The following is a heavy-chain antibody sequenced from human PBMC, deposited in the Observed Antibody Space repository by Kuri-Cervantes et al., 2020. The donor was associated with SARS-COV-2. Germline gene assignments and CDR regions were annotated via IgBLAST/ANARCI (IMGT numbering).Heavy chain of an antibody. D-gene: IGHD2/OR15-2a*01. Sequence: LKISCAASGFTFSSYAMSWVRQAPGKGLEWVSAISGSGGSTYYADSVKGRFTISRDNSKNTLYLQMNSLRAEDTAVYYCAKDLSHPHYYFFDYWGQGTLVTVSS. CDR1: GFTFSSYA. CDR2: ISGSGGST. CDR3: AKDLSHPHYYFFDY. J-gene: IGHJ4*02. V-gene: IGHV3-23*01.